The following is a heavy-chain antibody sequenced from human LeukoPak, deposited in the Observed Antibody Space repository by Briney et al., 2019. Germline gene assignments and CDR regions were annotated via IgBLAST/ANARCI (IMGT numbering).Heavy chain of an antibody. CDR1: GFTFSSYS. CDR3: AKDRCSNGIGCYYYYMDV. D-gene: IGHD2-8*01. V-gene: IGHV3-21*01. J-gene: IGHJ6*03. Sequence: GGSLRLSCAASGFTFSSYSMNRVRQAPGKGLEWVSSISSSSSYIYYADSVKGRFSISRDSSKNILYLQMNSLRAEDTAVYYCAKDRCSNGIGCYYYYMDVWGKGTTVTISS. CDR2: ISSSSSYI.